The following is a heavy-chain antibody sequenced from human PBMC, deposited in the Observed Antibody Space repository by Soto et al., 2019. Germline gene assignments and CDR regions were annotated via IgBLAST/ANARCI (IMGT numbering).Heavy chain of an antibody. Sequence: EVQLVESGGGLVQPGGSLRLSCAASGFTFSSYWMHWVRQAPGKGLVWVSRINTDESSTTYADSVKGRFTISRDNAKNTLYLQMNSLRAEDTAVYYCARRGPVTGLAYWGQGTLVTDSS. CDR1: GFTFSSYW. CDR3: ARRGPVTGLAY. D-gene: IGHD1-20*01. V-gene: IGHV3-74*01. J-gene: IGHJ4*02. CDR2: INTDESST.